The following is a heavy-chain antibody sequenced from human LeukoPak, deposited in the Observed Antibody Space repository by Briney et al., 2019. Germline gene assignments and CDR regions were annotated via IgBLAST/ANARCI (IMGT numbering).Heavy chain of an antibody. V-gene: IGHV3-7*03. J-gene: IGHJ4*02. CDR2: INPDGSEK. D-gene: IGHD3-3*01. CDR3: AKDETISGVNYFYY. CDR1: RFTFNKYY. Sequence: GGSLRLSCVASRFTFNKYYMSWVRQAPGKGLQWVANINPDGSEKYYVDSVKGRFTISRDNSENTLFLQMNSLRAEDTAVYYCAKDETISGVNYFYYWGQGTLVTVSS.